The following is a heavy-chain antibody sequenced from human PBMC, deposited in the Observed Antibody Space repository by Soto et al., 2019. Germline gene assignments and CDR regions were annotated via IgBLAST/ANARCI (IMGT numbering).Heavy chain of an antibody. D-gene: IGHD2-21*02. V-gene: IGHV3-33*01. J-gene: IGHJ4*02. CDR1: GFTFSSYG. CDR2: IWYDGSNK. CDR3: ARDNVAYCGGDCYYDY. Sequence: QVQLVESGGGVVQPGRSLRLSCAASGFTFSSYGMHWVRQAPGKGLEWVAVIWYDGSNKYYADSVKGRFTISRDNSKNTLYLQMNSLRAEDTAVYYCARDNVAYCGGDCYYDYWGQGTLVTVSS.